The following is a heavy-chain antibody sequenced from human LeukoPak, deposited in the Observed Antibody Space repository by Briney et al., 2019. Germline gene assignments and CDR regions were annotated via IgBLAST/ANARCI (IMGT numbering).Heavy chain of an antibody. J-gene: IGHJ4*02. CDR3: VKSGNYYNEPYYFDY. D-gene: IGHD3-10*01. V-gene: IGHV3-64D*06. CDR1: GFTVSTYA. Sequence: PGGSLRLSCSASGFTVSTYAMHWVRQAPGKGLEYVSGISSNGGSTYYADSVKGRFTISRDNSKNTLYLQMSSLRAEDTAVYYCVKSGNYYNEPYYFDYWGQGTLVTVSA. CDR2: ISSNGGST.